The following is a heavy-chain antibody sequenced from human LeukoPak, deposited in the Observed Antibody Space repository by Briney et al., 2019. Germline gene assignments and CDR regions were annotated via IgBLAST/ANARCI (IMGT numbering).Heavy chain of an antibody. CDR1: GFSLSTDGVG. V-gene: IGHV2-5*02. Sequence: ESGPTLVKPTQTLTLTCTFSGFSLSTDGVGVGWIRQPPGKALEWLALIYWDDDERYSPSLKSRVTITKDTSKNQVVLTMTNMDPVDTPTYYCAHSQAPHAAMVVNWFDPWGQGTLVTVSS. CDR3: AHSQAPHAAMVVNWFDP. D-gene: IGHD5-18*01. CDR2: IYWDDDE. J-gene: IGHJ5*02.